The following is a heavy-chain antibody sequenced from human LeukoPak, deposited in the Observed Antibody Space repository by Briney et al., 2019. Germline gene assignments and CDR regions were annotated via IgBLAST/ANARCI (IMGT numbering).Heavy chain of an antibody. Sequence: SVKVSCKASGGTFSSYAISWVRQAPGQGLEWMGGIIPIFGKANYALKFQGRVTITADESTSTAYMELSSLRSEDTAVYYCARAVVVVVPAADAGSYYYYMDVWGKGTTVTVSS. CDR1: GGTFSSYA. CDR2: IIPIFGKA. D-gene: IGHD2-2*01. J-gene: IGHJ6*03. V-gene: IGHV1-69*01. CDR3: ARAVVVVVPAADAGSYYYYMDV.